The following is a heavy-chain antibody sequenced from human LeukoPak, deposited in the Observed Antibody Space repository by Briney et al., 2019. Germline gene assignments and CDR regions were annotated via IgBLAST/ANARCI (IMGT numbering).Heavy chain of an antibody. CDR3: AREAGIVVVPAAPDY. CDR1: GFTFSSYA. J-gene: IGHJ4*02. V-gene: IGHV3-30-3*01. Sequence: PRGSLRLSCAASGFTFSSYAMHWVRQAPGKGLEWVAVISYDGSNKYYADSVKGRFTISRDNSKNTLYLQMNSLRAEDTAVYYCAREAGIVVVPAAPDYWGQGTLVTVSS. CDR2: ISYDGSNK. D-gene: IGHD2-2*01.